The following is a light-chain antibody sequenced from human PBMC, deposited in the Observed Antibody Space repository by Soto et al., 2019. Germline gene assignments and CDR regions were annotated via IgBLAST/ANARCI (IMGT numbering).Light chain of an antibody. V-gene: IGKV1-27*01. J-gene: IGKJ3*01. CDR2: AAS. CDR1: QGISNF. Sequence: DIQMTQSPSSLSASVGDRLTITCRASQGISNFLVWYQQKPGKVPKVLIYAASTLQSGVPFRFSGSGSGTDFTLTISSLQPEDVATYYCQKYDSAPFTFGPGTKVDIK. CDR3: QKYDSAPFT.